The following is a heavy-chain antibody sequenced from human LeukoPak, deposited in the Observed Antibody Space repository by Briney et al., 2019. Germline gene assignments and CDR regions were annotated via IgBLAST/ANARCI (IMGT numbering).Heavy chain of an antibody. CDR3: ASIRDGDNSLFDC. CDR1: AYSFTSSW. D-gene: IGHD5-24*01. V-gene: IGHV5-51*01. Sequence: GESVQFSCKGSAYSFTSSWIGWVRQLPGKGLEWMGLIYPGESDTPTSPSLQGLVTMSADKSLRTAYLQWSSLKASDTAMYYCASIRDGDNSLFDCWGQGTLVTVSS. J-gene: IGHJ4*02. CDR2: IYPGESDT.